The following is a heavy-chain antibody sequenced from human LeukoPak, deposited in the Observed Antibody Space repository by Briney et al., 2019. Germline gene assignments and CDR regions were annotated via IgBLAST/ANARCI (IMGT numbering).Heavy chain of an antibody. V-gene: IGHV1-8*03. Sequence: ASVTVSCKASGYTFTSYDINWVRQAPGQGLEWMGWMNPNSGNTGYAQKFQGRVTITRNTSISTAYMELSSLRSEDTAVYYCARWMATSSNFDYWGQGTLVTVSS. CDR3: ARWMATSSNFDY. CDR2: MNPNSGNT. CDR1: GYTFTSYD. J-gene: IGHJ4*02. D-gene: IGHD5-24*01.